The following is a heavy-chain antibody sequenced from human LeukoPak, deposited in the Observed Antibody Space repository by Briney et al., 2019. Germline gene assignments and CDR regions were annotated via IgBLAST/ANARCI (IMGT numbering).Heavy chain of an antibody. J-gene: IGHJ6*02. CDR3: AKEAGPYYYYYGMDV. CDR2: ISYDGSNK. D-gene: IGHD6-19*01. Sequence: GGSLRLSCAASGFTFSSYGMHWVRQAPGKGLEWVAVISYDGSNKYYADSVKGRFTISRDNSKNTLYLQMNSLRAEDTAVYYCAKEAGPYYYYYGMDVWGQGTTVTVSS. CDR1: GFTFSSYG. V-gene: IGHV3-30*18.